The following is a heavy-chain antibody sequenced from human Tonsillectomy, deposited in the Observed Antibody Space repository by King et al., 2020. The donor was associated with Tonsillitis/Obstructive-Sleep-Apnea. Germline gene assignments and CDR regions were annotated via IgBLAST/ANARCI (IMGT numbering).Heavy chain of an antibody. D-gene: IGHD3-16*01. Sequence: QLVQSGADVKKPGASVKVSCKASGYTFTSYGISWGRHAPGQGLEWMVWISAYKGNTNYAHMLQGIVTMTTDTSTRTAYMELRSLRSDDTAVYYCARKVDLMQDAFDIWGQGTMVTVSS. V-gene: IGHV1-18*01. CDR3: ARKVDLMQDAFDI. J-gene: IGHJ3*02. CDR2: ISAYKGNT. CDR1: GYTFTSYG.